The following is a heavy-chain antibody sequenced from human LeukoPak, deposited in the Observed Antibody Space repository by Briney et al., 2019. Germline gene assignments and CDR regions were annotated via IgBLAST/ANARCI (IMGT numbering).Heavy chain of an antibody. CDR1: GGTFSSYA. Sequence: SVKVSCKASGGTFSSYAISWVPQAPGQGLEWMGRIIPICGTANYAQKFQGRVTISTHESTSTAYMELSSLRSEDTAVYYGKRENGGNSDLPVDYWVQGTLVTVSS. CDR3: KRENGGNSDLPVDY. J-gene: IGHJ4*02. D-gene: IGHD4-23*01. CDR2: IIPICGTA. V-gene: IGHV1-69*05.